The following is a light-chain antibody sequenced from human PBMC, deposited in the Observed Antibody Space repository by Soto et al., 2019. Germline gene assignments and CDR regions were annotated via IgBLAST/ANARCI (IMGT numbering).Light chain of an antibody. CDR3: SSYTSSNSVV. CDR1: SSDVGTYDF. CDR2: DVS. Sequence: QSALTQPRSVSGSPGQSVTISCTGTSSDVGTYDFVSWYQQHPGKAPRLMIFDVSDRPSGVSNRFSGSKSGNTASLTISGLQAEDEADYYCSSYTSSNSVVFGGGTKLTVL. V-gene: IGLV2-14*01. J-gene: IGLJ2*01.